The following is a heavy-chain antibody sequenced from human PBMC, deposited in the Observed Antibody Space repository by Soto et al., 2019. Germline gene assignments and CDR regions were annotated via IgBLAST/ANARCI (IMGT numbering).Heavy chain of an antibody. V-gene: IGHV3-30*18. CDR1: GFTFSSYG. D-gene: IGHD6-19*01. CDR2: ISYDGSNK. J-gene: IGHJ4*02. Sequence: QVQLVESGGGVVQPGRSLRLSCAASGFTFSSYGMHWVRQAPGKGLEWVAVISYDGSNKYYADSVKGRFTISRDNSKNTLYLQMNSLRAEDTAVYYCAKDQGIAVAGSFVGYYFDYWGQGTLVTVSS. CDR3: AKDQGIAVAGSFVGYYFDY.